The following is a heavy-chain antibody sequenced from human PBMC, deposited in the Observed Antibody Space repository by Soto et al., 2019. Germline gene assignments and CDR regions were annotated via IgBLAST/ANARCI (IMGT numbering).Heavy chain of an antibody. Sequence: QLQLQESGPGLVKPSETLSLTCSVSGGSISNNFYYWNWIRQSPGKDLEWIGYTSNSGNTAYNPSLNSRGTISLDNPKNQFSLKVSSVTAADTAIYYCTRRFSYGSGKYGIDLWGQGTTVTVSS. CDR3: TRRFSYGSGKYGIDL. CDR1: GGSISNNFYY. D-gene: IGHD3-10*01. CDR2: TSNSGNT. J-gene: IGHJ6*02. V-gene: IGHV4-61*05.